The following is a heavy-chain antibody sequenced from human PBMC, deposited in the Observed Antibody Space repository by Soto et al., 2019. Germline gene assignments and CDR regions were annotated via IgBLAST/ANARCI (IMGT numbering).Heavy chain of an antibody. CDR3: VTIHSSGYYWWEKYFDY. CDR1: GFTFSSYG. D-gene: IGHD3-22*01. V-gene: IGHV3-33*01. J-gene: IGHJ4*02. Sequence: GGSLRLSCAASGFTFSSYGMHWVRQAPGKGLEWVAVIWYDGSNKYYADSVKGRFTISRDNSKNTLYLQMNSLRAEDTAVYYCVTIHSSGYYWWEKYFDYWGQGTLVTVSS. CDR2: IWYDGSNK.